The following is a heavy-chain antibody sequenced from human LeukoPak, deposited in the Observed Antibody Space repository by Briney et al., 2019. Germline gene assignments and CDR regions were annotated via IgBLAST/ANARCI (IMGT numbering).Heavy chain of an antibody. J-gene: IGHJ4*02. Sequence: SETLSLTCTVSGYSISSGYFWGWIRQPPGKGLEWIGSIYHSGSTYYNPSLKSRVTISVDTSKNQFSLKLSSVTAADTAVHYCARREGSGWTFDYWGQGTLVTVSS. V-gene: IGHV4-38-2*02. CDR3: ARREGSGWTFDY. D-gene: IGHD6-19*01. CDR1: GYSISSGYF. CDR2: IYHSGST.